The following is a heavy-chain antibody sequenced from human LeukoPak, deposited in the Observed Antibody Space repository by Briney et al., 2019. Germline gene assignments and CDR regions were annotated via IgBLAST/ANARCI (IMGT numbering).Heavy chain of an antibody. V-gene: IGHV3-23*01. J-gene: IGHJ4*02. Sequence: QAGGSLRLSCAASGFTFSSYAMSWVRQAPGKGLEWVSVINGSGGRTYYADSVKGRFTISRDNSKTTLYLQMNSLRAEDTAVYYCAKGGGLRGFDYWGQGTLVTVSS. CDR2: INGSGGRT. CDR1: GFTFSSYA. CDR3: AKGGGLRGFDY. D-gene: IGHD2-15*01.